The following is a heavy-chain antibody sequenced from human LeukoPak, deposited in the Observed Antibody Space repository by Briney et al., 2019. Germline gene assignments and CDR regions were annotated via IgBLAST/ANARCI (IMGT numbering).Heavy chain of an antibody. Sequence: GASVKVSCKASGYTFTGYYMHWVRQAPGQGLEWMGWINPNSAGTNYAQKFQGRVTMTTDTSTSTAYMELRSLRSDDTAVYYCARDIRHHFDYWGQGTLVTVSS. CDR1: GYTFTGYY. V-gene: IGHV1-2*02. D-gene: IGHD3-3*02. J-gene: IGHJ4*02. CDR2: INPNSAGT. CDR3: ARDIRHHFDY.